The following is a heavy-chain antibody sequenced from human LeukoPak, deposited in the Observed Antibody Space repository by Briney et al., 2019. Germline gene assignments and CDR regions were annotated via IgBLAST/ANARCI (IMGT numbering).Heavy chain of an antibody. V-gene: IGHV3-7*01. CDR1: GFTLSSYW. J-gene: IGHJ4*02. D-gene: IGHD2-21*01. Sequence: GGSLSLSCAASGFTLSSYWMSWVPQAPGKGLEWVANIKQDGSEKYYVDSVKGRFTISRDNAKNSLYLQMNSLRAEDTAVYYCARDIRSHFDYWGQGTLVTVSS. CDR2: IKQDGSEK. CDR3: ARDIRSHFDY.